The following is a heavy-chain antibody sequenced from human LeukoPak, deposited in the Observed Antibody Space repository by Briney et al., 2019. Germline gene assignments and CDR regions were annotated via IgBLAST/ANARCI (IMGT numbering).Heavy chain of an antibody. CDR1: GASISGGGYY. D-gene: IGHD3-22*01. CDR2: IYYSGST. V-gene: IGHV4-31*03. Sequence: TLSLTCTVSGASISGGGYYWTWIRQHPGKGLEWIGYIYYSGSTYYNPSLKSRVTISVDTSKNQFSLKLSSVTAADTAVYYCARNSRLVYYDSSGPVDYWGQGTLVTVSS. CDR3: ARNSRLVYYDSSGPVDY. J-gene: IGHJ4*02.